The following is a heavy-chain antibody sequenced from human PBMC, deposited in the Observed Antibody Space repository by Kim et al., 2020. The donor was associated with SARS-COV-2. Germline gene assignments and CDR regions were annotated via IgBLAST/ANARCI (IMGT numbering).Heavy chain of an antibody. CDR3: GKHQGGSSWYWFDP. CDR1: GFTFSSYA. D-gene: IGHD2-15*01. Sequence: GGSLRLSCAASGFTFSSYAMSWVRQAPGKGLEWVSTISGSGGNTYYADSVKGRFTISRDNSQNTLYLQLNILTVADTAEYYCGKHQGGSSWYWFDPWGQGTLVTVSS. J-gene: IGHJ5*02. CDR2: ISGSGGNT. V-gene: IGHV3-23*01.